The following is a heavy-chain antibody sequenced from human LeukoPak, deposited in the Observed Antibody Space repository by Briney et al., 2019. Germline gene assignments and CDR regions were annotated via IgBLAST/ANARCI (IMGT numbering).Heavy chain of an antibody. Sequence: GGSLRLSCAASGFTFNTYSMNWVRQAPGKGLDWVSYVSSSSIISYANSVKGRFTISRDNAKNALYLQMNSLRAEDTGLYYCARADGDYWGPGTLVTVSS. CDR3: ARADGDY. J-gene: IGHJ4*02. D-gene: IGHD6-6*01. CDR2: VSSSSII. CDR1: GFTFNTYS. V-gene: IGHV3-48*04.